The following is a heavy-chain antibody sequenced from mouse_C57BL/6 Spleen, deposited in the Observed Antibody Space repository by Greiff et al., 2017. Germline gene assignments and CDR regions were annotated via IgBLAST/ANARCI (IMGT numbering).Heavy chain of an antibody. D-gene: IGHD2-4*01. CDR3: ARTPIYYDYVWFAY. V-gene: IGHV5-9*01. Sequence: DVKLVESGGGLVKPGGSLKLSCAASGFTFSSYTMSWVRQTPEKRLEWVATISGGGGNTYYPDSVKGRFTISRDNAKNTLYLQMSSLRSEDTALYYCARTPIYYDYVWFAYWGQGTLVTVSA. J-gene: IGHJ3*01. CDR2: ISGGGGNT. CDR1: GFTFSSYT.